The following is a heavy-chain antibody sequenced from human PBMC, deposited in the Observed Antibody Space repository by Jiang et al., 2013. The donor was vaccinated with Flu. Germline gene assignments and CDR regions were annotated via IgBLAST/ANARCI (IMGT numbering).Heavy chain of an antibody. Sequence: GSGLVKPSETLSLTCTVSGGSISSYYWSWIRQPPGKGLEWIGYIYYSGSTNYNPSLKSRVTISVDTSKNQFSLKLSSVTAADTAVYYCARGGGYYDFWSGYYNAFDIWGQGTMVTVSS. J-gene: IGHJ3*02. CDR2: IYYSGST. V-gene: IGHV4-59*01. CDR3: ARGGGYYDFWSGYYNAFDI. CDR1: GGSISSYY. D-gene: IGHD3-3*01.